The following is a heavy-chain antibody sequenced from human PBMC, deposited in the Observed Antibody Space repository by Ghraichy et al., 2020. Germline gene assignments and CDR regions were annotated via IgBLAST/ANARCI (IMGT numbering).Heavy chain of an antibody. CDR2: ISSSGDDT. CDR3: ASIATYGEYFQY. V-gene: IGHV3-11*06. Sequence: GGSLRLSCAASGFTFSDYYMSWIRQAPGKGLERISYISSSGDDTDYADSVKGRVTVSRDNAKNSLFLQMNSLGVEDTAVYYCASIATYGEYFQYWGQGTLVTVSS. CDR1: GFTFSDYY. D-gene: IGHD4-17*01. J-gene: IGHJ1*01.